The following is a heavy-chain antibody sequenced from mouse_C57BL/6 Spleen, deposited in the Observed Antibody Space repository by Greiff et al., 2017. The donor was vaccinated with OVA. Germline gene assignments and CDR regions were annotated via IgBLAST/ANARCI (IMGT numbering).Heavy chain of an antibody. J-gene: IGHJ1*03. CDR2: INPSNGGT. CDR3: ARTVGLRRGWYCDV. CDR1: GYTFTSYW. V-gene: IGHV1-53*01. Sequence: QVQLQQPGTELVQPGASVKLSCKASGYTFTSYWMHWVKQRPGQGLEWIGNINPSNGGTNYNEKFKSKATLTVDKSYSTAYMQLSSLTSEDSAVYYCARTVGLRRGWYCDVWGTGTTVTVSS. D-gene: IGHD2-4*01.